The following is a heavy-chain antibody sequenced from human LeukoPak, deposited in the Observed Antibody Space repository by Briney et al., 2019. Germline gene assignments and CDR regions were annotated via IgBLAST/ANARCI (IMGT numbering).Heavy chain of an antibody. J-gene: IGHJ5*02. V-gene: IGHV1-2*02. CDR3: AREVVESFSRWFDP. Sequence: GASVKVSCKASGYTFTGYYLHWVRQAPGQGLEWMGWISPNSDDTNYAQNFRGRVNMTRDTSISTAYMELSRLRSDDTAVYYCAREVVESFSRWFDPWGQGTLVTVSS. D-gene: IGHD6-6*01. CDR1: GYTFTGYY. CDR2: ISPNSDDT.